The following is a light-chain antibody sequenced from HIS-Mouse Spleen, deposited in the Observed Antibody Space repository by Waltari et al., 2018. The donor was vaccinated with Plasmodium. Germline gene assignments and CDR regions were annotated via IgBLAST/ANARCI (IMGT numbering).Light chain of an antibody. J-gene: IGLJ3*02. V-gene: IGLV2-23*03. CDR3: CSYAGSSTFV. Sequence: QSALTQPASVSGSPGQSITISCTGTSSDVGSFNLVSWYQQHPGKAPKLMIYESSKRPSGVSNRVSGSKSGNTASLTISGLQAEDESDYYCCSYAGSSTFVFGGGTKLTVL. CDR1: SSDVGSFNL. CDR2: ESS.